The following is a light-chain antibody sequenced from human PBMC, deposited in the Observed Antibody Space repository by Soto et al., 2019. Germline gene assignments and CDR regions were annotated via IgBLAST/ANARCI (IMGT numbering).Light chain of an antibody. Sequence: EVLMTQSPATLSLSPGERATLSCWASETVATNLAWYQQKPGQAPRLLISGASTRAAGISARFSGSGSGTEFTLTISSLQSEDFAIYYCQQYHNWPPITFGQGTRLEIK. CDR2: GAS. V-gene: IGKV3-15*01. J-gene: IGKJ5*01. CDR3: QQYHNWPPIT. CDR1: ETVATN.